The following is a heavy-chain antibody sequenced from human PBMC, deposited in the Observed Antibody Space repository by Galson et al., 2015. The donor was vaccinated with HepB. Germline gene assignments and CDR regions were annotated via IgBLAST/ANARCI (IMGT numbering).Heavy chain of an antibody. D-gene: IGHD1-26*01. Sequence: SVKVSCKASGDTFSSYAISWVRQAPGQGLEWMGGIIPIFGTANYAQKFQGRVTITADESTSTAYMELSSLRSEDTAVYYCARDPELQAPYYYYMDVWGKGTTVTVSS. V-gene: IGHV1-69*13. CDR3: ARDPELQAPYYYYMDV. CDR1: GDTFSSYA. J-gene: IGHJ6*03. CDR2: IIPIFGTA.